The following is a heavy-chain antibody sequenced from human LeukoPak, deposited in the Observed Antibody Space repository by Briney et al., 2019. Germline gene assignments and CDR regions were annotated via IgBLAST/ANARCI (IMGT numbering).Heavy chain of an antibody. D-gene: IGHD2-21*02. Sequence: ASVKVSCKASGYTFTTYYMHWVRQAPGQGLEWMGIINPDSGSTNYAQNFQGRVTMTRDTSASTVYMELSSLRSDDTAVYYCARDPCGGDCYFDYWGQGTLVTVSS. CDR2: INPDSGST. J-gene: IGHJ4*02. CDR3: ARDPCGGDCYFDY. V-gene: IGHV1-46*01. CDR1: GYTFTTYY.